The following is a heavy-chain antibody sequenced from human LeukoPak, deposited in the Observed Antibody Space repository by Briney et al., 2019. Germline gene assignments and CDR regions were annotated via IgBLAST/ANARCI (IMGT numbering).Heavy chain of an antibody. J-gene: IGHJ4*02. D-gene: IGHD6-19*01. V-gene: IGHV1-18*01. CDR1: DYTFTSYG. Sequence: ASVKVSCKASDYTFTSYGISWVRQAPGQGLEWMGWISGYSGNTNYAQKFQGRVTMTTDTSTSTAYMELRSLRSDDTAMYYCARDFKRITVAGIGFDYWGQGTLVTVSS. CDR2: ISGYSGNT. CDR3: ARDFKRITVAGIGFDY.